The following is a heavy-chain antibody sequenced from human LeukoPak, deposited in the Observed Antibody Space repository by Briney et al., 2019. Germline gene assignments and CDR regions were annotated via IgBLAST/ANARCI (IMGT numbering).Heavy chain of an antibody. CDR1: GFTFSNYG. V-gene: IGHV3-30*02. CDR3: AAPLSASSTDY. D-gene: IGHD6-6*01. CDR2: IRYDARKR. J-gene: IGHJ4*02. Sequence: PGGSLRLSCAASGFTFSNYGMNWVRQAPGKGLEWVANIRYDARKRNYVDSVKGRFTISRDNSKNTLYLQMGSLRPEDTAVYYCAAPLSASSTDYWGQGTLVTVSS.